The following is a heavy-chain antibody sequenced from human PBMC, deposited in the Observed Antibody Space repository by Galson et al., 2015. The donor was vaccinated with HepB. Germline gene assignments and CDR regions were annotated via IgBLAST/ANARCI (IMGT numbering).Heavy chain of an antibody. V-gene: IGHV4-34*01. D-gene: IGHD3-22*01. Sequence: ETLSLTCAVYGGSFSGYYWSWIRQPPGKGLEWIGEINHSGSTNYNPSLKSRVTISVDTSKNQFSLKLSSVTAADTAVYYCASLLPGSDSSGFYFDYWGQGTLVTVSS. J-gene: IGHJ4*02. CDR1: GGSFSGYY. CDR2: INHSGST. CDR3: ASLLPGSDSSGFYFDY.